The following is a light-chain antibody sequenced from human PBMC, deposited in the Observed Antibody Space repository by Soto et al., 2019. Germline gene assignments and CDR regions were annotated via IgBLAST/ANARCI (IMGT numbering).Light chain of an antibody. CDR1: QSISSW. J-gene: IGKJ4*01. Sequence: DIQMTQSPSTLSASVGDRVTITCRASQSISSWLAWYQQKPGKAPKRLIFQASCLKSGGPTRFSSSGSATEYTLTISSLQPDDVAAYYCEDYNSSSALTFGGGTKVEIK. V-gene: IGKV1-5*03. CDR2: QAS. CDR3: EDYNSSSALT.